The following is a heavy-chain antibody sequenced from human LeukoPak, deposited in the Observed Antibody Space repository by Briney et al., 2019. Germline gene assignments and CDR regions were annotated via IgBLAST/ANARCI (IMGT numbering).Heavy chain of an antibody. CDR2: MNPNSGNT. V-gene: IGHV1-8*01. D-gene: IGHD1-26*01. CDR1: GYTFTGYD. Sequence: ASVTLSCKASGYTFTGYDINWVRQATGQGLEWMGWMNPNSGNTGYAQKFQGRVTMTRNTSISTAYMELSSLRSEDTAVYYCARSQRAYSGSYPLCYWGQGTLVTVSS. J-gene: IGHJ4*02. CDR3: ARSQRAYSGSYPLCY.